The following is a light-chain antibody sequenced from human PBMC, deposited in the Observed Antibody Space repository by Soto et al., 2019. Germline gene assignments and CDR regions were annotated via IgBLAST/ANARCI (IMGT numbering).Light chain of an antibody. Sequence: QTVVTQEPSFSVSPGGTVTLTCGLSSGSVSTSYYPSWYQQTPGQAPRTLIYSTNTRSSGVPDRFSGSILGNKAALTITGAQAYDESDYYCVLYMGSGISVFGGGTKVTVL. CDR3: VLYMGSGISV. J-gene: IGLJ2*01. CDR1: SGSVSTSYY. CDR2: STN. V-gene: IGLV8-61*01.